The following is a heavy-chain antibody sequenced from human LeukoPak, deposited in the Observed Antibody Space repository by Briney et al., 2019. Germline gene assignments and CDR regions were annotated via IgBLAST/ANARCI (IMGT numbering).Heavy chain of an antibody. J-gene: IGHJ5*02. D-gene: IGHD3-22*01. CDR2: IWYDGSNK. CDR3: AREDYDSSGYSNWFDP. CDR1: GFTFSDYY. V-gene: IGHV3-33*08. Sequence: PGGSLRLSCAASGFTFSDYYMSWIRQAPGKGLEWVAVIWYDGSNKYYADSVKGRFTISRDNSKNTLYLQMNSLRAEDTAVYYCAREDYDSSGYSNWFDPWGQGTLVTVSS.